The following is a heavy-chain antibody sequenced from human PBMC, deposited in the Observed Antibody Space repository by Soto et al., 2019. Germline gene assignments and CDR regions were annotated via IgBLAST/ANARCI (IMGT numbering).Heavy chain of an antibody. J-gene: IGHJ4*02. CDR3: AAQPLPTYYDSSGYYFDY. D-gene: IGHD3-22*01. CDR1: GGTFSSYA. V-gene: IGHV1-69*13. CDR2: IIPIFGTA. Sequence: SVKVSCKASGGTFSSYAISWARQAPGQGLEWMGGIIPIFGTANYAQKFQGRVTITADESTSTAYMELSSLRSEDTAVYYCAAQPLPTYYDSSGYYFDYWGQGTLVTVSS.